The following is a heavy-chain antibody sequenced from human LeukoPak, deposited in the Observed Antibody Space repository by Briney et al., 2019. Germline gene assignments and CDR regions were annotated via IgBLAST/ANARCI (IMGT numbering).Heavy chain of an antibody. Sequence: SETLSLTCTVSGFSISIPYYWAWIRQPPGKGLEWIGTFFLGGSSYYNPSLKSRVTISLDTSKNQFSLNLRSVTDADVAVYYCARAAAPIFYFDYWGQGTLVTVSS. V-gene: IGHV4-38-2*02. D-gene: IGHD6-6*01. CDR2: FFLGGSS. CDR3: ARAAAPIFYFDY. CDR1: GFSISIPYY. J-gene: IGHJ4*02.